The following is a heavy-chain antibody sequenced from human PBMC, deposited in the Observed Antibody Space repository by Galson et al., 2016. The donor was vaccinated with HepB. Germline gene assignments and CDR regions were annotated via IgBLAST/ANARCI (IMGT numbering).Heavy chain of an antibody. V-gene: IGHV3-7*03. CDR2: IQQDGSGR. D-gene: IGHD1-1*01. J-gene: IGHJ4*02. Sequence: SLRLSCATSGFTFGSFWMNWVRQAPGKGPEWVANIQQDGSGRNYLDSVKGRFTISRDNAEQSLYLQMNSLRADDTAVYYCVRASGWISDYWGQGTLVSVSS. CDR1: GFTFGSFW. CDR3: VRASGWISDY.